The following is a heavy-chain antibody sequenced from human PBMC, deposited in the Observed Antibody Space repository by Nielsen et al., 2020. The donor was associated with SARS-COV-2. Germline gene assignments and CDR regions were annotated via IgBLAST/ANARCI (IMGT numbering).Heavy chain of an antibody. CDR1: GFTFSSYA. D-gene: IGHD2-15*01. V-gene: IGHV3-30*04. J-gene: IGHJ6*02. Sequence: GSLKISCAASGFTFSSYAMHWVRQAPGKGLEWVAVISYDGSNKYYADSVKGRFTISRDNSKNTLYLQMNSLRAEDTAVYYCARDGGCSGGSCYYYYYYGMDVWGQGTTVTVSS. CDR3: ARDGGCSGGSCYYYYYYGMDV. CDR2: ISYDGSNK.